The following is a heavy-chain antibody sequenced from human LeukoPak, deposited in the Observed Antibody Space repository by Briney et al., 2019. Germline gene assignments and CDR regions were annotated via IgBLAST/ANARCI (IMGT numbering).Heavy chain of an antibody. V-gene: IGHV5-51*01. D-gene: IGHD1-1*01. CDR2: IDPRDSDT. CDR3: ARRTYSDAFDI. Sequence: GGSLKISCKGSGYSFTTYWIGWVRQMPGKGLEWMGIIDPRDSDTSYSPSFQGQVTISADLSISTAYLQWGSLKASDTAMYYCARRTYSDAFDIWGQGTMVTVSS. J-gene: IGHJ3*02. CDR1: GYSFTTYW.